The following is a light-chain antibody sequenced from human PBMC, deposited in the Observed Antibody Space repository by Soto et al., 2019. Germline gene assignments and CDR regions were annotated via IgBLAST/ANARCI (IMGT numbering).Light chain of an antibody. Sequence: QSVLTQPASVSGSPGQSITISCTGTSSDVGAYKYVSWYQQHPGKAPKLMIYEVSNRPSGVSIRFSGSKSGNTASLTISGLQPEDEADYYCNSYTRSSTWVFGGGTKLTVL. V-gene: IGLV2-14*01. CDR2: EVS. CDR3: NSYTRSSTWV. J-gene: IGLJ3*02. CDR1: SSDVGAYKY.